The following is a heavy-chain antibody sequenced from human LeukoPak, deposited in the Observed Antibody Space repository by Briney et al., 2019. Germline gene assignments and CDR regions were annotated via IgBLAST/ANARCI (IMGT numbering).Heavy chain of an antibody. Sequence: GGSLRLSCAASGFTVNSNYMSWVRQAPGKGLEWVSVIYSGGSTYYADSVKGRFTISRDNSKNTLYLQMNSLRAEDTAVYYCARAPYCGGDCYSGHFDYWGQGTLVTVSS. CDR3: ARAPYCGGDCYSGHFDY. CDR1: GFTVNSNY. V-gene: IGHV3-53*01. D-gene: IGHD2-21*02. CDR2: IYSGGST. J-gene: IGHJ4*02.